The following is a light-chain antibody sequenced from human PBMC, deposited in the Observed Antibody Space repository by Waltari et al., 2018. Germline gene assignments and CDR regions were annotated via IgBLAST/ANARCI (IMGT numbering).Light chain of an antibody. Sequence: SYDLTQPPSVSVSPGQTATITCSGDKLGDKYTSWYQQRPGQSPILVIFQDTNQPSGIPERFSGSNSGNTATLAISGTQPMDEAKYYCQAWDSGTVVFGGGTMLTVL. CDR3: QAWDSGTVV. CDR2: QDT. V-gene: IGLV3-1*01. CDR1: KLGDKY. J-gene: IGLJ2*01.